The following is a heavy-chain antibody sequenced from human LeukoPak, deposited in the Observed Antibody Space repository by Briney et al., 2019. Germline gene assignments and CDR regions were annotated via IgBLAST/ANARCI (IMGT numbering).Heavy chain of an antibody. CDR3: AREDSSSDYLGSFDS. Sequence: SVKVSCKASGGTFSSYAISWVRQAPGQGLEWMGGIIPIFGTANYAQKFQGRVTITADKSTSTAYMELSSLRSEDTAVYYCAREDSSSDYLGSFDSWGQGTLVTVSS. D-gene: IGHD3-22*01. CDR2: IIPIFGTA. CDR1: GGTFSSYA. J-gene: IGHJ4*02. V-gene: IGHV1-69*06.